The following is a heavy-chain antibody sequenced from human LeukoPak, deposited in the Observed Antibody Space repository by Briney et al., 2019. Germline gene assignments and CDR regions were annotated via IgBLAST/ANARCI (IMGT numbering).Heavy chain of an antibody. Sequence: ASVKVSCKASGYTFTSYGISWVRQAPGQGLEWMGWISAYNGSTNYTQKLQGRVTMTTDTSTSTAYMELRSLRSDDTAVYYCARGGVYYDSPYYFDYWGQGTLVTVSS. CDR2: ISAYNGST. CDR1: GYTFTSYG. J-gene: IGHJ4*02. V-gene: IGHV1-18*01. CDR3: ARGGVYYDSPYYFDY. D-gene: IGHD3-22*01.